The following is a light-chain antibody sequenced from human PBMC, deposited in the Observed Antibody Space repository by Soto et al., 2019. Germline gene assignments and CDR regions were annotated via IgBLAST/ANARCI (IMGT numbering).Light chain of an antibody. Sequence: EIVLTQSPATLSLSPGEIATLSCRASQTIDNYLHCYQQKPSQAPRLLIYDEFYRAAGVPARFSGVGSGTDITLNISSLEPEDFAFYYCQQHKDWPLTFIGGTRVEI. CDR3: QQHKDWPLT. V-gene: IGKV3-11*01. CDR2: DEF. J-gene: IGKJ4*01. CDR1: QTIDNY.